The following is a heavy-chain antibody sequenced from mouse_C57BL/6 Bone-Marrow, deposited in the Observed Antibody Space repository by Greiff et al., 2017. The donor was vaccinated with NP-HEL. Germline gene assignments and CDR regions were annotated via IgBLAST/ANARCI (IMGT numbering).Heavy chain of an antibody. CDR3: ARGGLLWLRRRAY. Sequence: QVQLQQSGAELVRPGASVKLSCKASGYTFTDYYINWVKQRPGQGLEWIARIYPGSGNTYYNEKFKGKATLTADKSSSTAYMQLSSLTSEDSAVYFCARGGLLWLRRRAYWGQGTLVTVSA. CDR1: GYTFTDYY. D-gene: IGHD2-9*01. CDR2: IYPGSGNT. V-gene: IGHV1-76*01. J-gene: IGHJ3*01.